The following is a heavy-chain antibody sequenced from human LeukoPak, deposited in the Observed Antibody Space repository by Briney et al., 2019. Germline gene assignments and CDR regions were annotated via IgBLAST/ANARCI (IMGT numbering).Heavy chain of an antibody. J-gene: IGHJ4*02. CDR1: AFTFSDYA. CDR2: ISYAGSPT. D-gene: IGHD3-10*01. V-gene: IGHV3-30*04. CDR3: ASYKSYFFDY. Sequence: GKSLRLSCAASAFTFSDYAMHWVRQAPGKGLEWVAAISYAGSPTYYADSVKGRFTISRDNSKNTLYLQMDSLRAEDTAVYYCASYKSYFFDYWGQGTLVTVSS.